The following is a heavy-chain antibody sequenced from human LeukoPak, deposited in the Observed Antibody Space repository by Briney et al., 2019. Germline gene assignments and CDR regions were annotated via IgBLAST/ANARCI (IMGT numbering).Heavy chain of an antibody. D-gene: IGHD1-26*01. CDR2: INSDGSHT. Sequence: GGSLRLSCAASGFTFSSYWMHWVRQAPGKGLVWVSRINSDGSHTDYADSVKGRFTISRDNAKNTLYLQMNSLRAEDTAVYYCASHSTFVGGATESIDYWGQGTLVTVSS. CDR3: ASHSTFVGGATESIDY. CDR1: GFTFSSYW. J-gene: IGHJ4*02. V-gene: IGHV3-74*01.